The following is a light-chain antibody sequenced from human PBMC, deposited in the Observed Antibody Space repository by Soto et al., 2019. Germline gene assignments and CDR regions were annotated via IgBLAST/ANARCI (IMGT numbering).Light chain of an antibody. V-gene: IGKV3-11*01. CDR3: QQRSNWPLT. J-gene: IGKJ4*01. CDR1: QSVSTY. Sequence: VLTQSPATLSLSPGERATLSCRASQSVSTYLAWYQQKPGQAPRLLIYDASNRATGIPARFSGSGSGTDFTLTISSLEPEDFAVYYCQQRSNWPLTFGGGTKVEIK. CDR2: DAS.